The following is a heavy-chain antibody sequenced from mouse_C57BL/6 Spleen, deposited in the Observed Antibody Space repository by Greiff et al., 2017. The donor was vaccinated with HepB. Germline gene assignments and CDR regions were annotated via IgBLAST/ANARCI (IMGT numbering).Heavy chain of an antibody. Sequence: VNLVESGAELVKPGASVKISCKASGYAFSSYWMNWVKQRPGKGLEWIGQIYPGDGDTNYNGKFKGKATLTADKSSSTAYMQLSSLTSEDSAVYFCARSDVDSSGYWGQGTTLTVSS. V-gene: IGHV1-80*01. CDR3: ARSDVDSSGY. D-gene: IGHD3-2*02. J-gene: IGHJ2*01. CDR2: IYPGDGDT. CDR1: GYAFSSYW.